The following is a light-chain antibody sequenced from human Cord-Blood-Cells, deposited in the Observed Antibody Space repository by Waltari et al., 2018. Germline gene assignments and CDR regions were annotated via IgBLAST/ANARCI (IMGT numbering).Light chain of an antibody. V-gene: IGKV3-20*01. Sequence: EIVLTQSPGTLSLSPGERATLSCRASQSVSSSYLAWDQQKPRQAPRLLIYGASSRSTDIPDRFSGSGSGTDFTLTISRLEPEDFAVYYCQQYGSSLYTFGQGTKLEIK. CDR2: GAS. J-gene: IGKJ2*01. CDR1: QSVSSSY. CDR3: QQYGSSLYT.